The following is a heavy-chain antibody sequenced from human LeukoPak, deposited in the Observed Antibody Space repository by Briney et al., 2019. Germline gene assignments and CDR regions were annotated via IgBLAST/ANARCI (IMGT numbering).Heavy chain of an antibody. V-gene: IGHV4-4*07. D-gene: IGHD6-13*01. CDR1: GASISNLY. Sequence: PSETLSPTCTVSGASISNLYLSWIRQPAGKGLEWIGRLYDSGSTNYNPSLNSRVTISRDTSKNHFSLELISATAADTAVYFCARGRVSSSTWYSTYYYYFYMDVWGKGTTVTVSS. CDR3: ARGRVSSSTWYSTYYYYFYMDV. CDR2: LYDSGST. J-gene: IGHJ6*03.